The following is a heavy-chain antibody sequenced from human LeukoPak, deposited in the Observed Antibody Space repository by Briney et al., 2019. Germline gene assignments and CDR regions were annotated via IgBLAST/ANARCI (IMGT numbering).Heavy chain of an antibody. D-gene: IGHD1/OR15-1a*01. Sequence: GGSLRLSCAASGFTFSSYWMSWVRQAPGEGLEWVANIKEDGSDYYYVGSVKGRFTISRDNAKNSLYLQMNSLRADDTAVYYCARGNTGTGDYWGQGTLVTVSS. J-gene: IGHJ4*02. CDR1: GFTFSSYW. CDR3: ARGNTGTGDY. CDR2: IKEDGSDY. V-gene: IGHV3-7*03.